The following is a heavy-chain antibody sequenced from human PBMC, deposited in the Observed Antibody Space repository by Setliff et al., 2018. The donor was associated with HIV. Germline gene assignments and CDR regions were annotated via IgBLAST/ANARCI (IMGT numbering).Heavy chain of an antibody. J-gene: IGHJ4*02. D-gene: IGHD2-8*01. CDR3: ASASGYCRSGVCYIGVHKTPDKYYCDS. CDR2: IIPLYGTS. V-gene: IGHV1-69*05. CDR1: GDTFSNSA. Sequence: ASVKVSCKSSGDTFSNSAIYWVRQAPGQGLEWMGGIIPLYGTSKYAQKFQGRVAITTDELMTTAYMELTSLRSEDTAVYFCASASGYCRSGVCYIGVHKTPDKYYCDSWGQGTLVTVSS.